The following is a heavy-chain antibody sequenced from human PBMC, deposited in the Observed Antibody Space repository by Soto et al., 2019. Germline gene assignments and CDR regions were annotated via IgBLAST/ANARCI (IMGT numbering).Heavy chain of an antibody. J-gene: IGHJ6*02. CDR3: ARIVVVPAAMHVYYYGMDV. CDR1: GGSFSGYY. CDR2: INHSGST. Sequence: SETLSLTCAVYGGSFSGYYWSWIRQPPGKGLEWIGEINHSGSTNYNPSLKSRVTISVDTSKNQFSLKLSSVTAADTAVYYCARIVVVPAAMHVYYYGMDVWGQGTTVTVSS. V-gene: IGHV4-34*01. D-gene: IGHD2-2*01.